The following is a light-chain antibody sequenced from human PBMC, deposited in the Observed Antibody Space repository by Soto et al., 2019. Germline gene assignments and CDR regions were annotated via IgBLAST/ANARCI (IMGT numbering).Light chain of an antibody. J-gene: IGLJ2*01. CDR3: AAWDDSRYGVV. V-gene: IGLV2-14*01. Sequence: QSALTQPASVSGSPGQSITISCTGTSSDVGGYNYVSWYQQHPGKAPKLMIYDVSNRPSGVSNRFSGSKSGNTASLTISGLQSGDEADYYCAAWDDSRYGVVFGGGTKLTVL. CDR1: SSDVGGYNY. CDR2: DVS.